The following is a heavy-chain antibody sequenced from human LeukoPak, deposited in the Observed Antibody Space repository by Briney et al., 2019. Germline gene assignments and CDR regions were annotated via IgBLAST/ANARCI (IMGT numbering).Heavy chain of an antibody. D-gene: IGHD5-18*01. CDR2: IYSGGST. V-gene: IGHV3-53*01. CDR1: GFTVSSNY. J-gene: IGHJ4*02. Sequence: GGSLRLSCAPSGFTVSSNYMSWVRHAPGKGLEWVSVIYSGGSTYYADSVKGRFTISRDNSKNTLYLQMNSLRAEDTAVYYCARDSAGYSYGSDYWGQGTLVTVSS. CDR3: ARDSAGYSYGSDY.